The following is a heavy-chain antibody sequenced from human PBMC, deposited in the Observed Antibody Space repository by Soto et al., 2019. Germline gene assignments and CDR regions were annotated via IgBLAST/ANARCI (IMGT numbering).Heavy chain of an antibody. V-gene: IGHV4-31*03. Sequence: SETLSLTCTVSGASISSGGYYWGWIRQHPGKGLEWIGFIYYIGTSYYNPSLESRITLSVDTSKNQFSLKLSSVTAADTAVYYCATYYYDSSGYYMYPIDYWGQGTLVTVSS. J-gene: IGHJ4*02. CDR1: GASISSGGYY. CDR2: IYYIGTS. CDR3: ATYYYDSSGYYMYPIDY. D-gene: IGHD3-22*01.